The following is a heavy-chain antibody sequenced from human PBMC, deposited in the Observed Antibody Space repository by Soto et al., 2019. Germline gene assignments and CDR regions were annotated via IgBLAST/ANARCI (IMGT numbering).Heavy chain of an antibody. D-gene: IGHD6-13*01. V-gene: IGHV3-49*03. J-gene: IGHJ6*02. CDR3: TRESSSPSSSWRSYYYGMDV. CDR1: GFTFGDYA. Sequence: GGSLRLSCTASGFTFGDYAMSWFRQAPGKGLEWVGFIRSKAYGGTTEYAASVKGRFTISRDDSKSIAYLQMNSLKTEDTAVYYCTRESSSPSSSWRSYYYGMDVWGQGTTVTVSS. CDR2: IRSKAYGGTT.